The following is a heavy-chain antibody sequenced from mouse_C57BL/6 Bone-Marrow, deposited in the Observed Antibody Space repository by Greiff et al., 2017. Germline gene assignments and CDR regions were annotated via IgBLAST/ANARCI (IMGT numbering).Heavy chain of an antibody. CDR3: AREEDDYPFAY. Sequence: VQLQQSGAELVKPGASVKLSCKASGYTFTSYWMQWVKQRPGQGLEWIGEFDPSDSYTNYNQKFKGKATLTVDTSSSTAYMQLRSLTSEDSAVYYCAREEDDYPFAYWSQGSLVTDSA. V-gene: IGHV1-50*01. CDR2: FDPSDSYT. J-gene: IGHJ3*01. CDR1: GYTFTSYW. D-gene: IGHD2-4*01.